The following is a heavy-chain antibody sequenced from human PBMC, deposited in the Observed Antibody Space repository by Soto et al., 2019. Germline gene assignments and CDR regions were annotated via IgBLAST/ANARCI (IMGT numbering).Heavy chain of an antibody. D-gene: IGHD3-10*01. CDR1: GFTFDDYA. J-gene: IGHJ4*02. V-gene: IGHV3-9*01. CDR2: ISWNSGTI. Sequence: GGSLRLSCAASGFTFDDYAMHWVRQAPGKGLEWVSGISWNSGTITYADSVKGRFTISRDNAKNSLYLQINSLRVEDTAFYYCAKDTNSGGPAQFDYWGQGTLVTVSS. CDR3: AKDTNSGGPAQFDY.